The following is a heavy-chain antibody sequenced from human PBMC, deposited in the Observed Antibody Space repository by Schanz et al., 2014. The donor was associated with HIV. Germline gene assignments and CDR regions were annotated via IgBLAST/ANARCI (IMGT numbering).Heavy chain of an antibody. CDR3: VRGVIYYDSGSYYNYFDY. Sequence: QVQLVQSGAEVKKPGSSVRVSCKASGETFSNYVISWVRQAPGQGLEWMGGIIPISGTANYAQKFQGRVTMTADKSTSAAYMELSSLRSKDTAVYYCVRGVIYYDSGSYYNYFDYWGQGTLVTVSS. D-gene: IGHD3-10*01. J-gene: IGHJ4*02. CDR2: IIPISGTA. CDR1: GETFSNYV. V-gene: IGHV1-69*06.